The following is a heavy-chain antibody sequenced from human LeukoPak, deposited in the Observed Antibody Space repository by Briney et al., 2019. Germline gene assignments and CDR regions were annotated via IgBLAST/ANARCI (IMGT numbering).Heavy chain of an antibody. CDR3: AISLQTGTTVPLDY. Sequence: SVKVSCKASGGTFSSYAISWVRQAPGQGLEWMGGIIPIFGTANYAQKLQGRVTITADESTSTAYMELSSLRSEDTAVYYCAISLQTGTTVPLDYWGQGTLVTVSS. V-gene: IGHV1-69*01. D-gene: IGHD1-1*01. J-gene: IGHJ4*02. CDR1: GGTFSSYA. CDR2: IIPIFGTA.